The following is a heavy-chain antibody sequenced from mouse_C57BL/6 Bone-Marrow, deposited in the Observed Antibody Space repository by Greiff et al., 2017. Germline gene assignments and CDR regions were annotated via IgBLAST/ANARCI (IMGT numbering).Heavy chain of an antibody. CDR1: GYTFTSYD. V-gene: IGHV1-85*01. J-gene: IGHJ1*03. CDR3: ARDYGSSYWYFDV. D-gene: IGHD1-1*01. Sequence: QVQLQQSGPELVKPGASVKLSCTASGYTFTSYDINWVKQRPGQGLEWIGWIYPRDGSTKYNAKFKGKATLTVDTSSSTAYMELRSLTSEDSAVYFCARDYGSSYWYFDVWGTGTTVTVSS. CDR2: IYPRDGST.